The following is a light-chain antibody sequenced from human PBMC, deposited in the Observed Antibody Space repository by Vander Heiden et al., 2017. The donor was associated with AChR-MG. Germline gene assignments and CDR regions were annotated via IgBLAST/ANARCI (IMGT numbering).Light chain of an antibody. CDR3: QQYNTWPPWT. CDR2: GAS. V-gene: IGKV3-15*01. CDR1: RNIGSH. Sequence: EIGLTQSPATLSMSPGERASSSCMARRNIGSHLAWYQQKPGQAPSLLFSGASTRATGIPARFSGSGSGTEFTLTISSLQSEDFAIYYCQQYNTWPPWTFGQGTKVEIK. J-gene: IGKJ1*01.